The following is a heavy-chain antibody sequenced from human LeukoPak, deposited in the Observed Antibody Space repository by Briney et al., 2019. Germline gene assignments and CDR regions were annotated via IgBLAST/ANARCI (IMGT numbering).Heavy chain of an antibody. J-gene: IGHJ4*02. Sequence: NTPETLSLTCTVSGGSISSYYWSWIRQPPGKGLEWIGYIYYSGSTNYNPSLKSRVTISVDTSKNQFSLKLSSVTAADTAVYYCARHTSSSSMDYWGQGTLVTVS. CDR2: IYYSGST. CDR1: GGSISSYY. V-gene: IGHV4-59*08. CDR3: ARHTSSSSMDY. D-gene: IGHD6-6*01.